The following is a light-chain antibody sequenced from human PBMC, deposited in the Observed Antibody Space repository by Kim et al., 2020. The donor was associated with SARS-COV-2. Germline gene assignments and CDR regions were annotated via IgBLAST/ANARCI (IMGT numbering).Light chain of an antibody. CDR3: QQYKSHPPT. CDR2: AAS. V-gene: IGKV1-16*02. J-gene: IGKJ2*01. Sequence: SASVGDRVTMTCRASQGISNFLAWFQQKPGRAPKSLIYAASSLLSGVTSKFSGSGSGTDFNLTINNLQPEDFATYYCQQYKSHPPTFGQGTKLEIK. CDR1: QGISNF.